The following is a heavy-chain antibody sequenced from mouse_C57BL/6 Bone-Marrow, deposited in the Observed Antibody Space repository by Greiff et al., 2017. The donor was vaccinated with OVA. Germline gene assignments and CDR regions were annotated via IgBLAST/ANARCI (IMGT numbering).Heavy chain of an antibody. CDR2: NYPGSGNT. CDR3: ARSITTVVDV. V-gene: IGHV1-76*01. Sequence: QVPLQQSGAELVRPGASVKLSCQASGYTFPDYYINRVKQRPGPGREWIARNYPGSGNTYYNEKFKGKATLTAEKSSSTAYMQLSSLTSEDSAVYVCARSITTVVDVWGTGTTVTVSS. CDR1: GYTFPDYY. J-gene: IGHJ1*03. D-gene: IGHD1-1*01.